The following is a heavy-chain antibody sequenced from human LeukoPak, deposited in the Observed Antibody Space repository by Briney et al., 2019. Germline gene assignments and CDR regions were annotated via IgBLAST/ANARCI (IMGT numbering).Heavy chain of an antibody. V-gene: IGHV4-38-2*02. Sequence: PSETLSLTCTVSGYPISNGYYWGWIRQPPGKGLECVGSIYHRGSTYYNPSLRSRVTISLDRSKKKFSLKLTSVTAADTAVYFCARGAEYYAIWRGYAGYSDYWGQGISVTVSS. CDR2: IYHRGST. D-gene: IGHD3-3*01. CDR1: GYPISNGYY. J-gene: IGHJ4*02. CDR3: ARGAEYYAIWRGYAGYSDY.